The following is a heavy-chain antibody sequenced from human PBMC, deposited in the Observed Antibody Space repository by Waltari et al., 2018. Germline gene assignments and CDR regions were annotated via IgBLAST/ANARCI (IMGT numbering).Heavy chain of an antibody. Sequence: AQLVQSGAEVKKPGSSVKVSCKASGATFSSYAISWVRQAPGQVLEWMGGIIPIFGTANYAQKFQGRVTITADESTSTAYMELSSLRSEDTAVYYCARSINYYGSGSYHPPYYYYGMDVWGQGTTVTVSS. CDR1: GATFSSYA. CDR3: ARSINYYGSGSYHPPYYYYGMDV. V-gene: IGHV1-69*01. CDR2: IIPIFGTA. D-gene: IGHD3-10*01. J-gene: IGHJ6*02.